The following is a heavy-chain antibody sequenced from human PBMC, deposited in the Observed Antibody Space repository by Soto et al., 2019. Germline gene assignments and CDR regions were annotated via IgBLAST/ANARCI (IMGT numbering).Heavy chain of an antibody. J-gene: IGHJ3*02. CDR1: GFTFSSYW. Sequence: PGGSLRLSCAASGFTFSSYWMSWVRQAPGKGLEWVANIKQDGSEKYYVDSVKGRFTVSRDNAKNSLYLQMNSLRAEDTAVYYCARAVTTKAARDAFDIWGQGTMVTVSS. V-gene: IGHV3-7*05. D-gene: IGHD6-6*01. CDR3: ARAVTTKAARDAFDI. CDR2: IKQDGSEK.